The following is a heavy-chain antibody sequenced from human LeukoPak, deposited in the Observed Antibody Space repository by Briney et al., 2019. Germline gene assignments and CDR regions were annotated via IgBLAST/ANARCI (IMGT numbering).Heavy chain of an antibody. CDR1: GGSVSSYY. Sequence: PSETLSLTCTVSGGSVSSYYLSWIRQPAGKGLEWIGRIYNGGTTNYNPSLKSRVTMSLDTAKNQASLRLRSVTAADTAVYYCARDSGTTGEVKFDPWGQGSLVTVTS. D-gene: IGHD3-10*01. V-gene: IGHV4-4*07. J-gene: IGHJ5*02. CDR2: IYNGGTT. CDR3: ARDSGTTGEVKFDP.